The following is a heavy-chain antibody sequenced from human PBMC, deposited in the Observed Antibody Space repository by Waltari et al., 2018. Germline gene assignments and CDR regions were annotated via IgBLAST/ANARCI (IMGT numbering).Heavy chain of an antibody. Sequence: EVQLVESGGNLIQPGGSLRLSCAASGFTVRTNFISWVRQAPGKGLGWVQIIYSGGNTHYAGSVKGRFTISRDNYKNMVYLEMNSLRAEDTAVYYCAKQSPSYTRGWYPLESWGPGTLVTVSP. CDR2: IYSGGNT. D-gene: IGHD6-19*01. CDR1: GFTVRTNF. V-gene: IGHV3-53*01. J-gene: IGHJ4*02. CDR3: AKQSPSYTRGWYPLES.